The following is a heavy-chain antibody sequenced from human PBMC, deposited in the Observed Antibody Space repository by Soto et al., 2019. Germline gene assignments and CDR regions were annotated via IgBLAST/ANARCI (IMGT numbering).Heavy chain of an antibody. V-gene: IGHV3-74*01. Sequence: EVQLVESGGGLVQPGGSLSLYFAASGFTISNYWMHWVRQSPGKGLVWVAGIDSYGGYSRYADSVRGRFTISRDNGKNSLYLQMNSLRHEDTAVYYCARDRPHNWFDPWGQGALVTVST. CDR1: GFTISNYW. CDR2: IDSYGGYS. J-gene: IGHJ5*02. CDR3: ARDRPHNWFDP.